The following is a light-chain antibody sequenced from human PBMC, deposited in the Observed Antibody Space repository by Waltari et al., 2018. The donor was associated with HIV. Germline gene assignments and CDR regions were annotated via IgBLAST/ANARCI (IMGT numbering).Light chain of an antibody. V-gene: IGKV3-11*01. J-gene: IGKJ5*01. CDR1: QSVITY. CDR3: QHHHSWPFT. CDR2: DS. Sequence: EIVLTQSPASLSLSPGDRATLSCRASQSVITYLAWYQQKPGQAPRLLIFDSKRASGIPARFSGSGSGTDFTLTISGLEPDDSAIYYCQHHHSWPFTFGQGTRLEI.